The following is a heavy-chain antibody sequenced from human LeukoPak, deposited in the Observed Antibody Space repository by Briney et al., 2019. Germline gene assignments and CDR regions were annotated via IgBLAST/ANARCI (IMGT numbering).Heavy chain of an antibody. Sequence: GGSLRLSCAASGFTVSSNYMSWVRQAPGKGLEWVSVIYSGGSTYYADSVKGRFTISRDNSKNTLYLQMNSLRAEDTAVYYCASRTSLVYAIAYWGQGTLVSLSS. V-gene: IGHV3-66*02. D-gene: IGHD2-8*01. CDR2: IYSGGST. J-gene: IGHJ4*02. CDR1: GFTVSSNY. CDR3: ASRTSLVYAIAY.